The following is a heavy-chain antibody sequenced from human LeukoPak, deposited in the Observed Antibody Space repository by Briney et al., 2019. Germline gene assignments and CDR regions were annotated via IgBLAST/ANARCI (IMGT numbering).Heavy chain of an antibody. CDR1: GFTFSSYA. CDR2: ISGSGGST. CDR3: ARALPDYGSSSGLGY. Sequence: GGSLRLSCAASGFTFSSYAMSWVRQAPGKGLEWVSGISGSGGSTYYADSVKGRYTISRDNSKNTLYLQMNSLRAEDTAVYYCARALPDYGSSSGLGYWGQGTLVTVSS. J-gene: IGHJ4*02. D-gene: IGHD3-22*01. V-gene: IGHV3-23*01.